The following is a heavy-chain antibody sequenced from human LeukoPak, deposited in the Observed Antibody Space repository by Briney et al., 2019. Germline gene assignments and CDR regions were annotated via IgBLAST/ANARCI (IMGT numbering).Heavy chain of an antibody. D-gene: IGHD3-10*01. V-gene: IGHV1-8*01. J-gene: IGHJ4*02. Sequence: ASVKVSCKASGYTFTSYDINWVRQATGQGLEWMGWMNPNSGNTGYAQKFQGRVTMTRNTSISTAYMELSSLRSEDTAVYYCARGFRGPRGRHYGSGSYMAYWGQGTLVTVSS. CDR1: GYTFTSYD. CDR2: MNPNSGNT. CDR3: ARGFRGPRGRHYGSGSYMAY.